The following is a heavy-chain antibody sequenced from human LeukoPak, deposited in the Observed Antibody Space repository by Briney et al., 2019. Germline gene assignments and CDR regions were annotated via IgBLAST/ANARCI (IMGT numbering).Heavy chain of an antibody. Sequence: PSETLSLTCVVSGGSVSGYYWGWIRQPPGRGLEWIGYVYYSGSTNYNPSFKSRITISVDTSRNQFSLQLSSVTAADTAVYYCARGAYCSGGSCYPEHFDYWGQGTLVTVSS. J-gene: IGHJ4*02. D-gene: IGHD2-15*01. V-gene: IGHV4-59*02. CDR3: ARGAYCSGGSCYPEHFDY. CDR1: GGSVSGYY. CDR2: VYYSGST.